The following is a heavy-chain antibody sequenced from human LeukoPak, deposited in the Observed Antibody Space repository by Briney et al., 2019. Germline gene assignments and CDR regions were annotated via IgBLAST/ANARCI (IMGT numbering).Heavy chain of an antibody. CDR1: GFTFDDYG. Sequence: GGSLRLSCAASGFTFDDYGMSWVRQAPGKGLEWVSGINWNGGSTGYADSVKGRFTISRDNAKNSLYLQMGSLRTEDMAVYYCARSMPPGVAVAGPFDYWGQGTLVTVSS. D-gene: IGHD6-19*01. V-gene: IGHV3-20*04. CDR3: ARSMPPGVAVAGPFDY. J-gene: IGHJ4*02. CDR2: INWNGGST.